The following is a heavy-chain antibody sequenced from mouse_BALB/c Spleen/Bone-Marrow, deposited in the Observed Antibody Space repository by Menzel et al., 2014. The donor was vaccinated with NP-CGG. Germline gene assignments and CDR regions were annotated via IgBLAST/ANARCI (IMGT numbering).Heavy chain of an antibody. Sequence: EVQVVESGGGLVKPGGSLKLSCAASGFAFSSYDMSWVRRTPEKRLEWVAYISSGGGSTYYADTVKGRFTISRDNAKNTLYLQMSSLKSEDTAMYYCARQILRGFGYWGQGTPVTVSA. V-gene: IGHV5-12-1*01. D-gene: IGHD1-1*01. CDR3: ARQILRGFGY. J-gene: IGHJ3*02. CDR2: ISSGGGST. CDR1: GFAFSSYD.